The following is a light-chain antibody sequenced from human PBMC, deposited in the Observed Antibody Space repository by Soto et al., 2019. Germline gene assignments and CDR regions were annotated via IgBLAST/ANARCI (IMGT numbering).Light chain of an antibody. Sequence: DIQMTQSPSTLSGSVGDRVTINCRASQTISSWLAWYQQKPGKAPKLLIYKASTLKSGVPSRFSGSGSGTEFTLTISSLQPDDFATYYCQHYNSYSGAFGQGTKVDIK. CDR2: KAS. CDR1: QTISSW. J-gene: IGKJ1*01. CDR3: QHYNSYSGA. V-gene: IGKV1-5*03.